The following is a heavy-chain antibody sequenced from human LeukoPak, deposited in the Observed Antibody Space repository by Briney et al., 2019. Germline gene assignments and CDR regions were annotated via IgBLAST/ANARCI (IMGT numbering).Heavy chain of an antibody. CDR2: IYYSGST. D-gene: IGHD1-7*01. J-gene: IGHJ4*02. CDR3: ARDSGTTVDY. V-gene: IGHV4-31*03. Sequence: PSETLSLTCTVSGGSISSGGYYWSWIRHHPGKGLVWIGYIYYSGSTYYNPSLKSRVTISVDTSKNQFFLKLSSVTAADTAVYYCARDSGTTVDYWGQGTLVTVSS. CDR1: GGSISSGGYY.